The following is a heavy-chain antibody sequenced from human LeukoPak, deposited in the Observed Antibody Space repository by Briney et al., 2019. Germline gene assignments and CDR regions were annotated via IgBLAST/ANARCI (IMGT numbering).Heavy chain of an antibody. CDR2: IRSKAYGGTT. Sequence: PGGSLRLSCTASGFTFGDYAMSWFRQAPGKGLEWVGFIRSKAYGGTTEYAASVKGRFTISRDDSKSIAYLQMNSLRAEDTAVYYCATYSSLNRREFQYWGQGTLLTVSS. J-gene: IGHJ1*01. D-gene: IGHD3-22*01. CDR3: ATYSSLNRREFQY. V-gene: IGHV3-49*03. CDR1: GFTFGDYA.